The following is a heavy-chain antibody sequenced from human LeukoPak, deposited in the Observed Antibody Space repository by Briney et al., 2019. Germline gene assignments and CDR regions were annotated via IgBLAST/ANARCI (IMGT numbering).Heavy chain of an antibody. V-gene: IGHV5-51*01. CDR1: GYDFPTYW. J-gene: IGHJ6*04. Sequence: GESLKISCQASGYDFPTYWFGWVRQPPGKGLEWMGVIYPDDSDTKYNPSFQGQVTISVDKSISTGYLQWSSLKASDTAMYYCARHIPSTGPGEYYMDVWGRGTTVIVS. D-gene: IGHD2/OR15-2a*01. CDR3: ARHIPSTGPGEYYMDV. CDR2: IYPDDSDT.